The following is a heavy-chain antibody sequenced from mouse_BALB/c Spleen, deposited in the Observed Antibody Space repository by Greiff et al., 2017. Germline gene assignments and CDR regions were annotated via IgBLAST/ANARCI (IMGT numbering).Heavy chain of an antibody. CDR3: ARGYGSSLLGY. CDR1: GFNIKDTY. V-gene: IGHV14-3*02. Sequence: EVQLQQSGAELVKPGASVKLSCTASGFNIKDTYMHWVKQRPEQGLEWIGRIDPANGNTKYDPKFQGKATITADTSSNTAYLQLSSLTSEDTAVYYCARGYGSSLLGYWGQGTTLTGAS. D-gene: IGHD1-1*01. J-gene: IGHJ2*01. CDR2: IDPANGNT.